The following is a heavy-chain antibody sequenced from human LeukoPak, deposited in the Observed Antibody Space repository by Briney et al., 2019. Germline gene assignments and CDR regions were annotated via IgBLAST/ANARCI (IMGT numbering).Heavy chain of an antibody. CDR3: VRDSDHVRDY. CDR1: GFTFSRFW. CDR2: IKQDGSQK. Sequence: GGSLRLSCAVSGFTFSRFWMSWVRQAPGKGLEWVANIKQDGSQKSYVDSVKGRFTISRDNAKNSLYLQMNSLRAEDTAAYYCVRDSDHVRDYWGQGTLVTVSS. J-gene: IGHJ4*02. V-gene: IGHV3-7*01.